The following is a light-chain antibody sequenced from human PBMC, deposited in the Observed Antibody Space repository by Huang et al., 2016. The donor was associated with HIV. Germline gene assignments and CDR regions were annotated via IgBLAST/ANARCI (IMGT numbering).Light chain of an antibody. J-gene: IGKJ4*01. CDR1: QSVTSN. CDR2: GSS. V-gene: IGKV3-15*01. Sequence: EIVMTQSPATLSVSPGERASLSCRASQSVTSNLAWYQQKPGQAPRLLIYGSSTRATGIPARCSGSGSGTEFTLTISSLQSEDFAVYYCQQYNYWRSFGGGTKVEIK. CDR3: QQYNYWRS.